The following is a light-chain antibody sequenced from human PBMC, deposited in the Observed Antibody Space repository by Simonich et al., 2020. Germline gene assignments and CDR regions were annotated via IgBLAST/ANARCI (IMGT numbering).Light chain of an antibody. Sequence: NFMLTQPHSVSESPGKTVTIYCTRISGSIASNYVQWYQQRPGSSPTTVIYEDNQRPSVVPARFSGSSDSSSNSASLTISGLKTEDEADYYCQSYDSSNHRGVFGGGTKLTVL. CDR3: QSYDSSNHRGV. V-gene: IGLV6-57*01. J-gene: IGLJ2*01. CDR1: SGSIASNY. CDR2: EDN.